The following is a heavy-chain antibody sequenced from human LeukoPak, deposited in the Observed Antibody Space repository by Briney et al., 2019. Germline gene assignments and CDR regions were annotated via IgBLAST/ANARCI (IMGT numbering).Heavy chain of an antibody. CDR1: GFTFSYYG. V-gene: IGHV3-30*18. CDR2: ITSDGSDK. CDR3: AKLISTVDY. J-gene: IGHJ4*02. Sequence: GRSLRLSCAASGFTFSYYGMHWVRQAPGKGLEWVAVITSDGSDKYHADSVKGRSTISRDNSRDTLYLQMNSLRAEDTAIYYCAKLISTVDYWGQGTLVTVSS. D-gene: IGHD2-21*01.